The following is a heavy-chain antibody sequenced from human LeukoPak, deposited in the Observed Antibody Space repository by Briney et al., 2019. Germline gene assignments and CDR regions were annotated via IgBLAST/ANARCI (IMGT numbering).Heavy chain of an antibody. Sequence: GASVKVSCKASGGTFSSYAISWVRQAPGQGLEWMGWISTYNGNTKYAEKFQGRVTMTTDTPTSTAYMELRSLRSDDTAVYYCARDEDYGIFVNVDYWGQGTLVTVSS. J-gene: IGHJ4*02. V-gene: IGHV1-18*01. CDR1: GGTFSSYA. D-gene: IGHD4-17*01. CDR2: ISTYNGNT. CDR3: ARDEDYGIFVNVDY.